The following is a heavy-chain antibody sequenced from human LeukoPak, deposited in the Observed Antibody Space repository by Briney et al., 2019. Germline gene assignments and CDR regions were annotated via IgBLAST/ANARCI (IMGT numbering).Heavy chain of an antibody. Sequence: GGSLRLSCAASGFTFSKYWMTWARQAPERGLEWVANIKPDGSEEYYVDSVKGRFTISRDNAKSSLYLQMNSLTAEDTAVYYCATRLAMVTVDPFDNWGQGTLVTVST. CDR3: ATRLAMVTVDPFDN. CDR1: GFTFSKYW. V-gene: IGHV3-7*01. D-gene: IGHD2-21*02. J-gene: IGHJ4*02. CDR2: IKPDGSEE.